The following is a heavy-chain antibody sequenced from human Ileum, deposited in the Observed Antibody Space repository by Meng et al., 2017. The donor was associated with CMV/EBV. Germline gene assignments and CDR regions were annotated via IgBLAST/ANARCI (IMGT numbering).Heavy chain of an antibody. V-gene: IGHV3-30*02. CDR1: GFTFSTYG. J-gene: IGHJ6*02. CDR2: IRYDGSNK. D-gene: IGHD3-3*01. Sequence: GESLKISCAASGFTFSTYGMHWVRQAPGRGLEWVAFIRYDGSNKYYADSVKGRFTISRDNSKNTLYLQMNSLRVEDTAVYYCARVSSEDFWSGRYPSGCYGMDVWGQGTTVTVSS. CDR3: ARVSSEDFWSGRYPSGCYGMDV.